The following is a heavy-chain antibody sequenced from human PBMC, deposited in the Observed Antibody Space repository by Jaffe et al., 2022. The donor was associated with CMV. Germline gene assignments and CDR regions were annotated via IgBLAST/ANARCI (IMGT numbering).Heavy chain of an antibody. Sequence: EVQLVESGGGLVQPGGSLRLSCAASGFTFSSYEMNWVRQAPGKGLEWISYIGSGGRTIYYANSVKGRFTISRDIAKNSLYLQMNSLRAEDTAVYYCARTPTVREVIIPRYYYFHMDVWGEGTTVTVSS. CDR1: GFTFSSYE. CDR3: ARTPTVREVIIPRYYYFHMDV. CDR2: IGSGGRTI. D-gene: IGHD3-10*01. V-gene: IGHV3-48*03. J-gene: IGHJ6*03.